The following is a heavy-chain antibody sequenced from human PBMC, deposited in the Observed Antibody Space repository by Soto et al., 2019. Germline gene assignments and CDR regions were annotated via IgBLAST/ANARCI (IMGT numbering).Heavy chain of an antibody. CDR1: WDSVSTNSAT. Sequence: PSQTLSLTCAISWDSVSTNSATCDWIRQSPSRGLEWLGRTYYRSKWYNDYAVSVKGRITMTTDTSTSTAYMELRSLRSDDTAVYYCARDSMLRYFDWLLDYWGQGTLVTVSS. CDR2: TYYRSKWYN. J-gene: IGHJ4*02. V-gene: IGHV6-1*01. D-gene: IGHD3-9*01. CDR3: ARDSMLRYFDWLLDY.